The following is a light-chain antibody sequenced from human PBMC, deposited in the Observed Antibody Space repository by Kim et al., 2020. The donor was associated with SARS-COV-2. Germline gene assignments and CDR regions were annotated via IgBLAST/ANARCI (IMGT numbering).Light chain of an antibody. CDR2: GAS. CDR1: QTVSSS. CDR3: QQYKFWPGT. J-gene: IGKJ2*01. Sequence: EIVMTQSPATLSVSPGERVTLSCRASQTVSSSLAWYQQKPGQAPRLLIYGASTRATGIPARFSGSGSGTEFTLTISSLQSEDFAVYYCQQYKFWPGTFGKGTKLEI. V-gene: IGKV3-15*01.